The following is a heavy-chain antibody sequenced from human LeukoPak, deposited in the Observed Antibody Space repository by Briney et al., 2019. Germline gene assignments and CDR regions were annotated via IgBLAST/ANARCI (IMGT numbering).Heavy chain of an antibody. V-gene: IGHV3-7*01. Sequence: AGGSLRLSCAASGFSISRYWMTWVRQAPGKGLEWVGNIQHDGNVKHYVDSVRGRFTVSRDNAKNSVYLQMNSLRAEDSAVYFCGNQCSGGTCPEHWGQGTQVTVSS. CDR3: GNQCSGGTCPEH. CDR2: IQHDGNVK. D-gene: IGHD2-15*01. CDR1: GFSISRYW. J-gene: IGHJ1*01.